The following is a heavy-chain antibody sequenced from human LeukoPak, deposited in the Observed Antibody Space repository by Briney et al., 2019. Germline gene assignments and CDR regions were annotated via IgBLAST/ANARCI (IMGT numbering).Heavy chain of an antibody. CDR2: INPNSGGT. CDR1: GYTFTGYY. J-gene: IGHJ5*02. Sequence: ASVKVSCKASGYTFTGYYMHWVRQAPGQGLEWMGWINPNSGGTNYAQKFQGRVTMTRDTSISTAYMELSRLRSDDTAVYYCARDLRDYYGSGKAWFDPWGQGTLVTVSS. V-gene: IGHV1-2*02. D-gene: IGHD3-10*01. CDR3: ARDLRDYYGSGKAWFDP.